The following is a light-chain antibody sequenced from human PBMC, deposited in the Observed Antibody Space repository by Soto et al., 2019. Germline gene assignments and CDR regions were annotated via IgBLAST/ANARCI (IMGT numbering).Light chain of an antibody. J-gene: IGKJ4*01. CDR3: QQSYSTPALT. V-gene: IGKV1-39*01. CDR1: QSISSY. CDR2: AAS. Sequence: DIQLTQPPSSLSASVGDRVTITCRASQSISSYLNWYQQKPGKAPKLLIYAASSLQSGVPSRFSGSGSGTDVTLSISSLQPEDFATYDCQQSYSTPALTFGGGTKVEIK.